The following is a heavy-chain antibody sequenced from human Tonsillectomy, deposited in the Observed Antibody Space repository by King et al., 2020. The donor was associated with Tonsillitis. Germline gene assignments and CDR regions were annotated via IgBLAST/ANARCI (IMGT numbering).Heavy chain of an antibody. J-gene: IGHJ4*02. Sequence: VQLVESGGGVVQPGGSLRLSCEVSGFTFTTYHMHWVRQAPGKGLEWVALILDDGSNAYYAESVQGRFTISRDNSKNTLHLQLSSLRVEDTATYYCAKAKGWSLRTYFESWGKGTLVTVSP. V-gene: IGHV3-30*02. CDR2: ILDDGSNA. CDR3: AKAKGWSLRTYFES. D-gene: IGHD2-15*01. CDR1: GFTFTTYH.